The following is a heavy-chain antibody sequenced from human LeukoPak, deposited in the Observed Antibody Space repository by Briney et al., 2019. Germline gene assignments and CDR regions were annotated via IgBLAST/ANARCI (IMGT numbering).Heavy chain of an antibody. J-gene: IGHJ4*02. Sequence: SVKVSCKASGGTFSSYAISWVRQAPGQGLEWMGGIIPIFGTANYAQKFQGRVTITTDESTSTAYMALSSLRSEDTAVYYCARSNDYGGEFDYWGQGTLVTVSS. D-gene: IGHD4-23*01. CDR3: ARSNDYGGEFDY. V-gene: IGHV1-69*05. CDR2: IIPIFGTA. CDR1: GGTFSSYA.